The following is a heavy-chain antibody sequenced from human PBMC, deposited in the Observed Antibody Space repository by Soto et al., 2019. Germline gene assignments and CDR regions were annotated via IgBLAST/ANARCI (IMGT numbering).Heavy chain of an antibody. CDR3: ARHFSVDYFDD. V-gene: IGHV4-39*01. CDR1: GDSITTNSYF. Sequence: SETLSLTCTVSGDSITTNSYFWAWIRQPPGKGLEWIGSIYYSGTTYYNPSLKSRVTISVDRSKNQFSLKLSSVTAADTAVYYCARHFSVDYFDDWGQGALVTVSS. J-gene: IGHJ4*02. CDR2: IYYSGTT.